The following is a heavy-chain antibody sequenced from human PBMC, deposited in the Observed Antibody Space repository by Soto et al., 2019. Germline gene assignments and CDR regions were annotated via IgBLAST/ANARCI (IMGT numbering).Heavy chain of an antibody. V-gene: IGHV3-20*04. CDR1: GFTFDDYG. J-gene: IGHJ4*02. CDR3: ARDLGSSGWYYFDY. Sequence: EVQLVESGGGVVRPGGSLRLSCAASGFTFDDYGMSWVRQAPGKGLEWVSGINWNGGSTGYADSVKGRFTISRDNXXNALYLQMSSLRAEDTALYYCARDLGSSGWYYFDYWGQGTLVTVSS. CDR2: INWNGGST. D-gene: IGHD6-19*01.